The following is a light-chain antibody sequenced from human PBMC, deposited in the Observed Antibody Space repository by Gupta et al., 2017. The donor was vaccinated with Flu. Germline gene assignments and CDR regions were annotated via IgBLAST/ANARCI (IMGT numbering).Light chain of an antibody. CDR3: QHEDNISIT. J-gene: IGKJ4*01. V-gene: IGKV1-33*01. Sequence: EIQMTQSPSSLSANVGDRVSITCQASQDIYIYLNWYQQKPGKAPKVLIYDASKVEEGDPSRFSGSGSGTNFTLTISSRQPDEIGNYYCQHEDNISITFGGGTKVDIK. CDR2: DAS. CDR1: QDIYIY.